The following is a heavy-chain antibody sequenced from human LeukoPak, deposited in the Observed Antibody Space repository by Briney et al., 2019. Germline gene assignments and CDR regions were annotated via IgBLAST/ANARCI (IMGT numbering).Heavy chain of an antibody. Sequence: SETLSLTCAVSGYSISSGYYWGWIRQPPGKGLEWIGSIYRSGSTYYNPSLKSRVTISVDTSKNQFSLKLSSVTAADTAVYYCARHVEWLVRLDAFDIWGQGTMVTVSS. CDR2: IYRSGST. J-gene: IGHJ3*02. CDR1: GYSISSGYY. D-gene: IGHD6-19*01. CDR3: ARHVEWLVRLDAFDI. V-gene: IGHV4-38-2*01.